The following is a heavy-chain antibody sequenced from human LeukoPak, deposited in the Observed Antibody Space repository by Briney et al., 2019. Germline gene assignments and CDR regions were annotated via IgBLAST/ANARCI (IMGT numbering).Heavy chain of an antibody. D-gene: IGHD3-3*01. CDR2: ISGSGCST. J-gene: IGHJ5*02. V-gene: IGHV3-23*01. CDR3: ARDKDFPFCWFDP. Sequence: GGSLRLSYAASGFTFSSYAMSWVRQAPGKGLEWVSAISGSGCSTYYADSVKGRFTISRDNSKNTLYLQMNSLRAEDTALYYCARDKDFPFCWFDPWGQGTLVTVSS. CDR1: GFTFSSYA.